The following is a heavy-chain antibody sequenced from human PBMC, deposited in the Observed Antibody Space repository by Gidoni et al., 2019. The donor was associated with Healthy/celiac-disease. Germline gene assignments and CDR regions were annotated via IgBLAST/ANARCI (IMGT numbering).Heavy chain of an antibody. D-gene: IGHD2-2*02. CDR1: GYTFTSYY. J-gene: IGHJ4*02. CDR3: AREYPREYPYFDY. CDR2: SNPSGGST. V-gene: IGHV1-46*01. Sequence: QVQLVQSGAEAKKPGASVKVACMATGYTFTSYYMHRGREAPGQGLEWMGISNPSGGSTSYAQKFQVRVTMTRDTSTSTVYMELSSLGSEDTAVYYCAREYPREYPYFDYWGQGTLVTVSS.